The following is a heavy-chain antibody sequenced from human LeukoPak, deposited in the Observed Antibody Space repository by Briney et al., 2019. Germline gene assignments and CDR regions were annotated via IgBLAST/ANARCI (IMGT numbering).Heavy chain of an antibody. J-gene: IGHJ5*02. D-gene: IGHD3-16*02. Sequence: SETLSLTCTVSGGSISSGGYYWRWIRQHPGKGLEWIGYIYYSGSTYYNPSLKSRVTISVDTSKNQFSLKLSSVTAADTAVYYCARVRYMSYPNWFDPWGQGTLVTVSS. V-gene: IGHV4-31*03. CDR1: GGSISSGGYY. CDR3: ARVRYMSYPNWFDP. CDR2: IYYSGST.